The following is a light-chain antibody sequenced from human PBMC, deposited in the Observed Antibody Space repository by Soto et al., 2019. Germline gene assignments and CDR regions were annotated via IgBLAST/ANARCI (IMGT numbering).Light chain of an antibody. CDR1: QGVSSY. V-gene: IGKV1-27*01. CDR2: AAS. Sequence: DIQMTQSPSSLSASVGERVTITCRASQGVSSYLAWYQQKPGKVPKVLIYAASTLQSGVPSRFSGSGSGTDFTLTISNLQPEDVATYYCQNYNSAPRPFGQGTKVDI. J-gene: IGKJ1*01. CDR3: QNYNSAPRP.